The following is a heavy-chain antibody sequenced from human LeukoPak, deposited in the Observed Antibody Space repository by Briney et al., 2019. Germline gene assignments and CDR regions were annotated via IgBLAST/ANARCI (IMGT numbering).Heavy chain of an antibody. Sequence: GGSLRLPCAASGFTFSNFAMSWVRQAPGKGLEWVSTISGSCGTTYYADSVKGRFTISRDNSKNTLYLQMNSLRAEDTAVYYCAKGGLRRSITMIVVVISYFDYWGQGTLVTVSS. V-gene: IGHV3-23*01. CDR2: ISGSCGTT. J-gene: IGHJ4*02. CDR3: AKGGLRRSITMIVVVISYFDY. CDR1: GFTFSNFA. D-gene: IGHD3-22*01.